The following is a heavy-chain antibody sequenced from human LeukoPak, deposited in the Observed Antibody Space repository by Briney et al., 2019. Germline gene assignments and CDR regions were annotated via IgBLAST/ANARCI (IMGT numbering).Heavy chain of an antibody. CDR1: GFTFSSCG. J-gene: IGHJ4*02. D-gene: IGHD1-14*01. CDR2: IGPTGTDR. V-gene: IGHV3-21*01. Sequence: GGSLRLSCAASGFTFSSCGFNWVRQAPGKGLEWVSSIGPTGTDRYYADSVRGRSTIPRDNAKNSMYLQMDSLRDEDTAVYYCATETIGRHYDYWGQGTLLTVSS. CDR3: ATETIGRHYDY.